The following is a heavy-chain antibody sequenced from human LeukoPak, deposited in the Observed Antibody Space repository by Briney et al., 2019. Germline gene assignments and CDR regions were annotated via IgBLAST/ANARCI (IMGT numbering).Heavy chain of an antibody. V-gene: IGHV3-73*01. J-gene: IGHJ6*02. CDR3: SSPAGTRSYNGLRV. Sequence: GGSLRLSCAASGFTFSSYWMSWVRQASGKGLEWLGRIRSKSNNYATAYVASVTGRFTISRDDSKNTAYLQMNSLKSDDTAVYYCSSPAGTRSYNGLRVWGQGTTVTVSS. CDR2: IRSKSNNYAT. D-gene: IGHD3/OR15-3a*01. CDR1: GFTFSSYW.